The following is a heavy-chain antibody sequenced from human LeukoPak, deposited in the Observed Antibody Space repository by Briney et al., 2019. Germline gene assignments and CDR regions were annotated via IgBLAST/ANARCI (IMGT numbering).Heavy chain of an antibody. D-gene: IGHD3-3*01. J-gene: IGHJ6*03. CDR1: GFTFSSYS. Sequence: GGSLRLSCAASGFTFSSYSMNWVRQAPGKGLEWVSSISSSSSYIYYADSVKGRFTISRDNAKNSLYLQMNSLRAEDTAVYYCARDPNYDFWSGSPSYYYMDVWGKGTTVTVSS. CDR2: ISSSSSYI. CDR3: ARDPNYDFWSGSPSYYYMDV. V-gene: IGHV3-21*01.